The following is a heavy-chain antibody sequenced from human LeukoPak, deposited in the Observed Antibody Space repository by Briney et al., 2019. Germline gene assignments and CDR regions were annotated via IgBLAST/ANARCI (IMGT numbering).Heavy chain of an antibody. CDR3: ARAWFG. CDR2: IYYSGST. V-gene: IGHV4-30-4*01. D-gene: IGHD3-10*01. Sequence: SETLSLTCAVYGGSFSGYFWSWIRQPPGEGLEWIGYIYYSGSTYYNPSLRSRVTISIDTSKNQFSLKLSSVTAADTAVYYCARAWFGWGQGTLVTVSS. CDR1: GGSFSGYF. J-gene: IGHJ4*02.